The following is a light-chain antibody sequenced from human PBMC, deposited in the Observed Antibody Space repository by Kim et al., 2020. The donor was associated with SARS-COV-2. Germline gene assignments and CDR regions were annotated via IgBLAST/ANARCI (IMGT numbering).Light chain of an antibody. CDR3: NSRDTSGDRVV. V-gene: IGLV3-19*01. CDR1: SLRKYY. Sequence: SSELTQDPAVSVALGQTIRLTCQGDSLRKYYATWYQQRPGQAPVLVLYGKYNRPSGIPDRFSGSASGNTTSLTITGAQAEDEADYYCNSRDTSGDRVVFG. J-gene: IGLJ2*01. CDR2: GKY.